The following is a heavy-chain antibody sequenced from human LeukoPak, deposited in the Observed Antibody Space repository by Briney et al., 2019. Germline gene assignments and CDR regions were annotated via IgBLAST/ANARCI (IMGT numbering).Heavy chain of an antibody. CDR2: TRNKANTYTA. Sequence: GGSLRLSCAASGFTFSDHYMDWVRQAPGKGLEWVGRTRNKANTYTAQYAASVKGRFTISRDDSKNSLYLQMNSLKTEDTAVYYCARARTIWGDYECYFDYWGQGTLVTVSS. V-gene: IGHV3-72*01. D-gene: IGHD4-17*01. J-gene: IGHJ4*02. CDR1: GFTFSDHY. CDR3: ARARTIWGDYECYFDY.